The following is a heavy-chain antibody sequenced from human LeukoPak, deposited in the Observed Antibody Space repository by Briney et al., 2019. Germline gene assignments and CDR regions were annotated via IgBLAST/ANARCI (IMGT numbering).Heavy chain of an antibody. CDR1: GGSFSGYF. CDR3: ARDGVRRFLEWPIHYYYYGMDV. CDR2: IKHSGST. V-gene: IGHV4-34*01. Sequence: SETLSLTCAVYGGSFSGYFWSWIRQAPEKGLEWIGEIKHSGSTNYNPSLKSRVTISVDTSKNQFSLKLSSVTAADTAVYYCARDGVRRFLEWPIHYYYYGMDVWGQGTTVTVSS. D-gene: IGHD3-3*01. J-gene: IGHJ6*02.